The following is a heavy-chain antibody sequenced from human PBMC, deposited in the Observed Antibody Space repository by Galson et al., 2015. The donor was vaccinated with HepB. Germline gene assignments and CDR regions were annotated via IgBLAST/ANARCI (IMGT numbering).Heavy chain of an antibody. Sequence: SLRLSCAGSRLTFSNAWMTWVRQAPGKGLEWVVRIISKTDGGTTEYSAPVKGRFTIPRDDSKNTAYMQMNSLNTEDTAMYYCTTERAGAFDIWGQGAMVTVSS. J-gene: IGHJ3*02. V-gene: IGHV3-15*01. CDR3: TTERAGAFDI. CDR2: IISKTDGGTT. CDR1: RLTFSNAW.